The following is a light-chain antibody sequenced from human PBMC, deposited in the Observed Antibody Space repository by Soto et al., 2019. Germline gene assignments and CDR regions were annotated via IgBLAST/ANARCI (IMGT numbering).Light chain of an antibody. CDR3: SSYTSSSTLV. CDR1: SSDVGGYNY. CDR2: EVS. J-gene: IGLJ2*01. Sequence: QSALTQPASVSGSPGQSITISCTGTSSDVGGYNYVSWYQQHPGKAPKLMIYEVSNRPSGVSNRFSGSKSGNTASLTISGLQAEDGADYYCSSYTSSSTLVFGGGPKLTVL. V-gene: IGLV2-14*01.